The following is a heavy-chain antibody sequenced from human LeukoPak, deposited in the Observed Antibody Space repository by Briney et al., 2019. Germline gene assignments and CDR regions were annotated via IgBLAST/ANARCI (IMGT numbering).Heavy chain of an antibody. D-gene: IGHD1-26*01. CDR3: ARDWGQRGVGATMAN. Sequence: GGSLRLSCAASGFTFSSYAMVWVRQAPGKGLEWVSFISHDGTNTVHAESVKGRFTMSRDNSKNTVYLQINSLRHEDTAVYYCARDWGQRGVGATMANWGQGTLVIVSS. V-gene: IGHV3-30-3*01. J-gene: IGHJ1*01. CDR2: ISHDGTNT. CDR1: GFTFSSYA.